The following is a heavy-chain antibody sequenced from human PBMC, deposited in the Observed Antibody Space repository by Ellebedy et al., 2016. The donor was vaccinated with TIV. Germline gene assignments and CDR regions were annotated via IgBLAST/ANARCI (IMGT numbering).Heavy chain of an antibody. D-gene: IGHD2-21*01. CDR2: INPSGGST. V-gene: IGHV1-46*01. CDR1: GYTFTGYY. Sequence: AASVKVSCKASGYTFTGYYMHWVRQAPGQGLEWMGIINPSGGSTSYAQKFQGRVTMTRDTSTSTVYMELSSLRSEDTAVYYCARAYSGGPVDYWGQGTLVTVSS. J-gene: IGHJ4*02. CDR3: ARAYSGGPVDY.